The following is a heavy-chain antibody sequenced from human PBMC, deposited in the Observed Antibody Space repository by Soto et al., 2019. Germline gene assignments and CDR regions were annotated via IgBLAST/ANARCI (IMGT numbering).Heavy chain of an antibody. J-gene: IGHJ6*02. Sequence: GESLKISCKGSGYSFTSSCINWVRQMPGKGLEWVGRIDPCRSYTISDPSFQGHATTAVDKSSSTDFLQSSSRYDYDTAKYCWARSLTAVVRKLIAGAQLRGDYGMDVWGQGTTVTVSS. CDR2: IDPCRSYT. D-gene: IGHD3-10*02. CDR1: GYSFTSSC. CDR3: ARSLTAVVRKLIAGAQLRGDYGMDV. V-gene: IGHV5-10-1*01.